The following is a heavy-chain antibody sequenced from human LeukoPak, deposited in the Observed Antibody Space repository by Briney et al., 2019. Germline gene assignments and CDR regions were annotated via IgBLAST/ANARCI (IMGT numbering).Heavy chain of an antibody. D-gene: IGHD2-2*01. V-gene: IGHV4-59*01. CDR1: GGSISSYY. Sequence: SETLSLTCTVSGGSISSYYWSWIRQSPGKGLEWIGYIYYSGKSNYNPSLSSRVTMSVDTSKNQFSLRLSSVNAADTAIYYCARDVGYCSSASCYVWVDPWGQGTLVTVSS. CDR2: IYYSGKS. J-gene: IGHJ5*02. CDR3: ARDVGYCSSASCYVWVDP.